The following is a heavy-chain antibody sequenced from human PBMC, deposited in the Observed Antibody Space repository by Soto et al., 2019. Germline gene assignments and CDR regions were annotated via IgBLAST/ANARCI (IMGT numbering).Heavy chain of an antibody. D-gene: IGHD4-17*01. CDR1: GGSISSGDYY. CDR3: ARVLEPTMTTVTTLLFDP. CDR2: IYYSGST. V-gene: IGHV4-30-4*01. J-gene: IGHJ5*02. Sequence: ASETLSLTCSVSGGSISSGDYYWSWIRQPPGKGLEWIGYIYYSGSTYYNPSLKSRVSISVDTSENQFSLKLSSVTAADTAVYYCARVLEPTMTTVTTLLFDPWGQGTLVTVSS.